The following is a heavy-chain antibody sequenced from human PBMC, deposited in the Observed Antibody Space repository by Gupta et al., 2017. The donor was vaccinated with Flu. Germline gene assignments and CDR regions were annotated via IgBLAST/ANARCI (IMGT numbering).Heavy chain of an antibody. CDR3: AKAGTRGKLETFYYMDV. Sequence: QVQLLDSGGGVVQSGRSLRLSCVASGFTFSGSAMHWVRQAPGKGLEWVAVISYDGDKEYHADSVKGRLTISRDNSKNTLYLQMNSLRAEDTAEYYCAKAGTRGKLETFYYMDVWGKGTTVTVSS. V-gene: IGHV3-30*18. D-gene: IGHD3-10*01. CDR2: ISYDGDKE. J-gene: IGHJ6*03. CDR1: GFTFSGSA.